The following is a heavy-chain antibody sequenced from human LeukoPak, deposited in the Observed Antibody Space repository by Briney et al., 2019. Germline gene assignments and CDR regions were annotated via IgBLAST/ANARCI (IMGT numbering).Heavy chain of an antibody. CDR1: GFTFSSYA. CDR2: INTDGTVT. CDR3: ATKQWLAPPPDS. V-gene: IGHV3-74*01. Sequence: GGSLRLSCAASGFTFSSYAMSWIRQAPGKGLESVSRINTDGTVTTYADSVKGRFTVSRDNADNTMFLQMNSVRDEDTAVYYCATKQWLAPPPDSWGQGTPVTVSS. D-gene: IGHD6-19*01. J-gene: IGHJ4*02.